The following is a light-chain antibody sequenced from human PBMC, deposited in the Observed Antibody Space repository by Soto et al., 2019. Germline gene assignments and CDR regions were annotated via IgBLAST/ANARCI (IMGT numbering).Light chain of an antibody. CDR3: QQYNSYPWT. CDR1: QSISSW. J-gene: IGKJ1*01. V-gene: IGKV1-5*01. CDR2: DAS. Sequence: DIQMTQSPYTLSASVGDRDTITCRASQSISSWLAWYQQKPGKAPKLLIYDASSLESGVPSRFSGSGSGTEFTLTISSLQPDDFATYYCQQYNSYPWTFGQGTKV.